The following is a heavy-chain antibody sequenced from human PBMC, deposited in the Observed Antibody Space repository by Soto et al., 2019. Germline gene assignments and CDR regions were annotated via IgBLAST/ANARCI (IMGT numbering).Heavy chain of an antibody. D-gene: IGHD3-10*01. CDR1: GGSFSGYY. Sequence: QVRLKQRGAGLLKPSETLSLTCDVYGGSFSGYYWSCIRQSPGKGLEWIGQIKHSGGTNYNPLLESRVTISVDPPRNQFSLKLRSVTAADTAVYFCARTYYYRSGTYFAWFDPWGQGTLVTVSS. CDR2: IKHSGGT. CDR3: ARTYYYRSGTYFAWFDP. V-gene: IGHV4-34*01. J-gene: IGHJ5*02.